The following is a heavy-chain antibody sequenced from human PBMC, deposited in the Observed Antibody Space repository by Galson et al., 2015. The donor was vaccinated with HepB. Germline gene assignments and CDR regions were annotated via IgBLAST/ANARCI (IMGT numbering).Heavy chain of an antibody. D-gene: IGHD4-23*01. J-gene: IGHJ4*02. CDR3: VRDVGGNPVGIDY. CDR2: IYSGGST. CDR1: GFTVSHEY. V-gene: IGHV3-53*01. Sequence: SLRLSCAASGFTVSHEYMSWVRQAPGKGLAWVSVIYSGGSTYYGDPVKGRFTISRDKSKNTLYLHMNSLKAEDTAVYYCVRDVGGNPVGIDYWGQGTLVTVSS.